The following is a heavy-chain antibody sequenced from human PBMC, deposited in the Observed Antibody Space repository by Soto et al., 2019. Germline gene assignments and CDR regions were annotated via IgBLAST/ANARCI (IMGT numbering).Heavy chain of an antibody. Sequence: QVQLVQSGAEVKKPGASVKVSCKASGYTFTNYAMHWVRQAPGQRLEWMGWINAGNGNTKYSQQFQGRVTITRDTSASTAYMELSSLRSDDKAVYYCARGSGYYYLESWGQGTLVTVSS. CDR1: GYTFTNYA. D-gene: IGHD3-22*01. CDR3: ARGSGYYYLES. V-gene: IGHV1-3*01. J-gene: IGHJ4*02. CDR2: INAGNGNT.